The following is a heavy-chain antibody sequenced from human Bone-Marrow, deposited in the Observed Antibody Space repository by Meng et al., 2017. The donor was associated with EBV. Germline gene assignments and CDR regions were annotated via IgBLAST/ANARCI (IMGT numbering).Heavy chain of an antibody. D-gene: IGHD6-19*01. V-gene: IGHV1-2*06. CDR3: ARDGDMPVAAD. CDR1: GHTFSDYS. Sequence: QVPLVQLGAEVQKPGASLNASCQTSGHTFSDYSRHWVRQAPGQGLEWMGRIKSESGGTHYAQTFQGRITMTRDTSISTAYMELTSLRSDDTAMYYCARDGDMPVAADWGQGTLVTVSS. CDR2: IKSESGGT. J-gene: IGHJ4*02.